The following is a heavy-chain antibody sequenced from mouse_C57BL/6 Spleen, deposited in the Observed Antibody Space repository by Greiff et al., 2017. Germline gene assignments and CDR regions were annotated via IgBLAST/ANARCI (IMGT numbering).Heavy chain of an antibody. CDR2: ISSGGDYI. CDR1: GFTFSSYA. J-gene: IGHJ4*01. CDR3: TRADYYGSSRYAMDY. D-gene: IGHD1-1*01. V-gene: IGHV5-9-1*02. Sequence: EVQLQESGEGLVKPGGSLKLSCAASGFTFSSYAMSWVRQTPETRLEWVAYISSGGDYIYYADTVKGRFTISRDNARNTLYLQMSSLKSEDTAMYYWTRADYYGSSRYAMDYWGQGTSVTVSS.